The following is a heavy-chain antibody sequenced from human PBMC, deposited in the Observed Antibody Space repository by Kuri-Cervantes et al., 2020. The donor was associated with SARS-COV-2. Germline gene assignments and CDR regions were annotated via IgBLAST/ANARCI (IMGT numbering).Heavy chain of an antibody. Sequence: GESLKISCAASGFTFSSYGMYWVRQAPGKGLEWVALIWYDGINKYYADSVKGRFTISRDNSKNTLYLQMNSLRAEDTAVYYCARDVRYSGSYQCTSWGQGTVVTVSS. CDR2: IWYDGINK. J-gene: IGHJ5*02. V-gene: IGHV3-33*01. CDR3: ARDVRYSGSYQCTS. CDR1: GFTFSSYG. D-gene: IGHD1-26*01.